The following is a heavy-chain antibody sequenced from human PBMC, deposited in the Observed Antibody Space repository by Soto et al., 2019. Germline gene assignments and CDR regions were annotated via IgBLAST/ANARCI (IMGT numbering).Heavy chain of an antibody. D-gene: IGHD5-12*01. CDR2: INHSGST. J-gene: IGHJ3*02. V-gene: IGHV4-34*01. CDR3: ARHSIVATIFDI. CDR1: GGSFSGYY. Sequence: SETLSLTCAVYGGSFSGYYCSWIRQPPGKGLEWIGEINHSGSTNYNPSLKSRVTISVDTSKNQFSLKLSSVTAADTAVYYCARHSIVATIFDIWGQGTMVTVSS.